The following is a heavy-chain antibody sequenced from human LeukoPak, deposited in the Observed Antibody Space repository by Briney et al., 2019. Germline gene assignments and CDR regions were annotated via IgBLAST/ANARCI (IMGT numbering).Heavy chain of an antibody. CDR2: INQDGSVK. CDR3: TRDFVF. D-gene: IGHD3-3*01. V-gene: IGHV3-7*01. CDR1: GFSFCTYW. J-gene: IGHJ4*02. Sequence: GGSLRLSCAGSGFSFCTYWMEGGRQGPGKGLEWVGNINQDGSVKHYVDSVRGRFTISRDNARNSVYLQMSALRVEDTAVYYCTRDFVFWGQGSLVTASS.